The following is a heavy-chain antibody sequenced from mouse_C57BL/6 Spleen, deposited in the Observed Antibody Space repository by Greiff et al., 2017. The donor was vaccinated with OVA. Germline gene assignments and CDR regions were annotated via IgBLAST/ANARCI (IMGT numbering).Heavy chain of an antibody. D-gene: IGHD3-2*02. Sequence: QVQLQQPGAELVKPGALVKLSCKASGYTFTSYWMQWVKQRPGQGLEWIGEIDPSDSYTNYNQKFKGKATLTVDTSSSTAYMQLSSLTSEDSAVYYCARAAQAFYFDYWGQGTTLTVSS. CDR3: ARAAQAFYFDY. CDR2: IDPSDSYT. J-gene: IGHJ2*01. V-gene: IGHV1-50*01. CDR1: GYTFTSYW.